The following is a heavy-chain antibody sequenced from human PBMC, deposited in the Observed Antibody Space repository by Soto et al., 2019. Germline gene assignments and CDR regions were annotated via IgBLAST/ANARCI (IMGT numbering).Heavy chain of an antibody. D-gene: IGHD7-27*01. V-gene: IGHV1-69*17. Sequence: QVQLVQSGAEVKKPGSSGKVSCKASGGTFRSYAISWVLQAPGQGLEWMGGIIPIIGIANYAQKFQGRVTITADKSTSTAYMEMSSLRSEDTAVYSCAGGENGFDYWGQGTLVTVSS. CDR1: GGTFRSYA. J-gene: IGHJ4*02. CDR3: AGGENGFDY. CDR2: IIPIIGIA.